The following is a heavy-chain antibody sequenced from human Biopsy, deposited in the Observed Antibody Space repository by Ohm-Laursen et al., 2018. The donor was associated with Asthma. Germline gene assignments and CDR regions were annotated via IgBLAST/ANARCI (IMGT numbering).Heavy chain of an antibody. J-gene: IGHJ6*02. CDR2: IYTDGST. CDR3: ARGSSSRLSQWEPLVSGGKRAHSYYGMDV. CDR1: GGSFSSNY. V-gene: IGHV4-34*01. Sequence: GTLSLTCAVYGGSFSSNYWSWIRQPPGKGLEWIGYIYTDGSTDYNPSLKSRLSMSVDTSMNQFSLKLTSVTAADTAVYYCARGSSSRLSQWEPLVSGGKRAHSYYGMDVWGQGTTVTVSS. D-gene: IGHD1-26*01.